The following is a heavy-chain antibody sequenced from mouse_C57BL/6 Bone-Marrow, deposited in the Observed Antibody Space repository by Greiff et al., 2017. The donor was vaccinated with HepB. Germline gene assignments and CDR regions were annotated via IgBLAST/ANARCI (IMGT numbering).Heavy chain of an antibody. CDR3: ARVYYYGSSYYFDY. V-gene: IGHV3-6*01. J-gene: IGHJ2*01. Sequence: ESGPGLVKPSQSLSLTCSVTGYSITSGYYWSWIRQFPGNKLEWMGYISYDGSNNYNPSLKNRISITRDTSKNQFFLKLNSVTTEDTATYYCARVYYYGSSYYFDYWGQGTTLTVSS. CDR2: ISYDGSN. D-gene: IGHD1-1*01. CDR1: GYSITSGYY.